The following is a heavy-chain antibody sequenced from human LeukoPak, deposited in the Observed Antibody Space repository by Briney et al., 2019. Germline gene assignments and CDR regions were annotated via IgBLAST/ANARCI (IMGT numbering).Heavy chain of an antibody. CDR3: ARGNLDRRIVVVPAAMRPFDY. CDR1: GGSSSGYY. Sequence: SETLSLTCAVYGGSSSGYYWSWIRQPPGKGLEWIGEINHSGSTNYNTSLKSRVTISVDTSKNQVSLTLSSVTAADTAVYYCARGNLDRRIVVVPAAMRPFDYWGQGTLVTVSS. V-gene: IGHV4-34*01. CDR2: INHSGST. D-gene: IGHD2-2*01. J-gene: IGHJ4*02.